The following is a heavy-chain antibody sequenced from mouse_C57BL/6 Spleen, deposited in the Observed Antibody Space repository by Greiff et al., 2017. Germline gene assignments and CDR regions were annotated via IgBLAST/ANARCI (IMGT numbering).Heavy chain of an antibody. J-gene: IGHJ3*01. D-gene: IGHD1-1*02. Sequence: EVQLQESGPGLVKPSQSLSLTCSVTGYSITSGYYWNWIRQFPGNKLEWMGYISYDGSTNYNPSLKNRISITRDTSKNQFFLKLNSVTTEDTATYYCARGAYGPGFAYWGQGTLVTVSA. V-gene: IGHV3-6*01. CDR3: ARGAYGPGFAY. CDR1: GYSITSGYY. CDR2: ISYDGST.